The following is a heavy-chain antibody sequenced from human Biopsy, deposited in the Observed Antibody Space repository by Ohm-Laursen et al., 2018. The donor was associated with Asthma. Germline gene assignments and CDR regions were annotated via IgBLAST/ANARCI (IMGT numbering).Heavy chain of an antibody. CDR2: ISVYNGNT. V-gene: IGHV1-18*01. CDR1: GYTFSSAG. D-gene: IGHD3-10*01. CDR3: ARAVDYSHYYGIDV. J-gene: IGHJ6*02. Sequence: ASVKVSCTTSGYTFSSAGITWVRQAPGQGLEWMGWISVYNGNTKVAQKLQDRVTMITDTSTSTAYMESRSLRSDDTAVYFCARAVDYSHYYGIDVWGQGTTVTVS.